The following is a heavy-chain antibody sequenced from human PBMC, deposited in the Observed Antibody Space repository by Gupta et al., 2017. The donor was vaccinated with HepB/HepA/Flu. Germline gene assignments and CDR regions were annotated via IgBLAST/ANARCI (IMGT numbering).Heavy chain of an antibody. Sequence: QVQLVESGGGVVQPGRSLRLSCAASGFRFSSFAMHWVRQAPGKGLEWVAIISYHGINKEYAHSVKGRFSISKDNSKNILYLQMNSLRAEDTAVYFCARDGGTYNLDSWGQGTLVTVSP. CDR1: GFRFSSFA. D-gene: IGHD1-1*01. CDR2: ISYHGINK. J-gene: IGHJ4*02. V-gene: IGHV3-30-3*01. CDR3: ARDGGTYNLDS.